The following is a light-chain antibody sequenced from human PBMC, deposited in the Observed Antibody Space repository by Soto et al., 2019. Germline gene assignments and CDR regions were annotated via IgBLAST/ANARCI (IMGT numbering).Light chain of an antibody. CDR2: GAS. CDR3: HQYNSYPRT. J-gene: IGKJ1*01. CDR1: QSVSSSY. V-gene: IGKV3-20*01. Sequence: EIVLTQSPGTLSLSPGERATLSCRASQSVSSSYLAWYQQKPGQAPRLLIYGASSRATGIPDRFSGSGSGTDFTLTISRLEPEDFAVYYCHQYNSYPRTFGQGTKVEV.